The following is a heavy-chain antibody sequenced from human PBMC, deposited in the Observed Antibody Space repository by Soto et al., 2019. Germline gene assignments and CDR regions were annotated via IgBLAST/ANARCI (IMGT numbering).Heavy chain of an antibody. V-gene: IGHV3-30*18. Sequence: QVQLVESGGGVVQPGRSLRLSCAASGFTFSSYGMHWVRQAPVKGLEWVAVISYDGSSKYYADSVKGRFTISRDNSKNTLYLQMTSLRAEDTAVYYCAKVRRDYYDSSGYFPPFDYWGQGTLVPVSS. D-gene: IGHD3-22*01. CDR3: AKVRRDYYDSSGYFPPFDY. CDR2: ISYDGSSK. J-gene: IGHJ4*02. CDR1: GFTFSSYG.